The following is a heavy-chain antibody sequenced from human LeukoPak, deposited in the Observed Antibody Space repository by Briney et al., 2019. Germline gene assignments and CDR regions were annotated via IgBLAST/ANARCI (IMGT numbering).Heavy chain of an antibody. CDR3: LKVRMGPWAATLDY. J-gene: IGHJ4*02. D-gene: IGHD6-25*01. Sequence: PGRSLRLSCAASGFNFADYTMHWVRQAPGPGLEWVSGISWNIATIDYADSVKGRFTISRDNAKNSLYLQMNILRAEDTALYYCLKVRMGPWAATLDYWGQGTRVTVSS. CDR1: GFNFADYT. CDR2: ISWNIATI. V-gene: IGHV3-9*01.